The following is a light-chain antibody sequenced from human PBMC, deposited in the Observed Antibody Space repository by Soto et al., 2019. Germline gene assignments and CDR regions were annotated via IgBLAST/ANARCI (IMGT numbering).Light chain of an antibody. CDR1: QTISSW. V-gene: IGKV1-5*01. CDR3: QQYDSYSWT. Sequence: DIQMTQSPSTLSASVGDRVTITCRASQTISSWLAWYQQLPGKAPKLLIYDAYTLETGVPSRFSGSGSGTDFTLTISSLQADGFATYYCQQYDSYSWTFGQGTKVDIK. CDR2: DAY. J-gene: IGKJ1*01.